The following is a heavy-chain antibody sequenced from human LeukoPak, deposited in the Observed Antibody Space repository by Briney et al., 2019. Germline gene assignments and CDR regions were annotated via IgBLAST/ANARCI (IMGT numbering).Heavy chain of an antibody. CDR1: GFTFSSYA. J-gene: IGHJ4*02. V-gene: IGHV3-23*01. Sequence: PGGSLRLSCAASGFTFSSYAMSWVRQAPGKGLEWVSAISGSGGSTYYADSVKGRFTISRDNSKNTLYLQMNSLRAEDTAVYYCAKSPGNPRAIRYFDYWGQGTLVTVSS. CDR2: ISGSGGST. CDR3: AKSPGNPRAIRYFDY. D-gene: IGHD5-24*01.